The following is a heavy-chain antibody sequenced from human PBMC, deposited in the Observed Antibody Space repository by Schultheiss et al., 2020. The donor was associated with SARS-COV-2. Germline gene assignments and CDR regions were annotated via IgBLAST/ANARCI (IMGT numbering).Heavy chain of an antibody. CDR1: GFTFSSYA. CDR2: ISSNGGST. V-gene: IGHV3-64*04. J-gene: IGHJ2*01. CDR3: ARGAVAGTRSDWYFDL. Sequence: GGSLRLSCAASGFTFSSYAMHWVRQAPGKGLEYVSAISSNGGSTYYADSVKGRFTISRDNSKNTLYLQMNSLRAEDTAVYYCARGAVAGTRSDWYFDLWGRGTLVTVSS. D-gene: IGHD6-19*01.